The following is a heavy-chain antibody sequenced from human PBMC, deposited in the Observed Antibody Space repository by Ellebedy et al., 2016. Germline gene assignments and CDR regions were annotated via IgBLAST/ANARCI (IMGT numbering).Heavy chain of an antibody. J-gene: IGHJ3*02. CDR1: GYSFTSYW. CDR3: ARRRLDAFDI. CDR2: IYPGDSDT. V-gene: IGHV5-51*01. Sequence: GGSLRLSXKGSGYSFTSYWIGWVRQMPGKGLEWMGIIYPGDSDTRYSPSFQGQVTISADKSISTAYLQWSSLKASDTAMYYCARRRLDAFDIWGQGTMVTVSS.